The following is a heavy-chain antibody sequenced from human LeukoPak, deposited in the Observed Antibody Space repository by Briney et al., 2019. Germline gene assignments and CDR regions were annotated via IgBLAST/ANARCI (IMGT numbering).Heavy chain of an antibody. Sequence: SETLSLTCAVYGGSFSGYYWSWIRQPPGKGLEWIGEINHSGSTNYNPSLKSRVTISVDTSKNQFSLKLSSVTAADTAVCYCARGRLGNYYGSGSYYSTYYYYYYGMDVWGQGTTVTVSS. CDR1: GGSFSGYY. J-gene: IGHJ6*02. CDR3: ARGRLGNYYGSGSYYSTYYYYYYGMDV. CDR2: INHSGST. V-gene: IGHV4-34*01. D-gene: IGHD3-10*01.